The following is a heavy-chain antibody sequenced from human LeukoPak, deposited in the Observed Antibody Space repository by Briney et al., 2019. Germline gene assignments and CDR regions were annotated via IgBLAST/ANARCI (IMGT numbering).Heavy chain of an antibody. J-gene: IGHJ5*02. D-gene: IGHD3-16*02. CDR2: IRHSGTT. V-gene: IGHV4-38-2*02. Sequence: PSETLSLTCTVSGYSISSAYYCGCIRQPPGKGQEWIGTIRHSGTTYYNSPLKSRVTISIDSSMKHFLLKLTSVTAAATADFYFARAEGEIYYRKWSNNWFDPWGQGTLVTVRS. CDR1: GYSISSAYY. CDR3: ARAEGEIYYRKWSNNWFDP.